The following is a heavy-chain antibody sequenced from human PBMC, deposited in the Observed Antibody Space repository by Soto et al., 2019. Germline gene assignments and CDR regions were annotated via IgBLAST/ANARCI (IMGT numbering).Heavy chain of an antibody. D-gene: IGHD6-6*01. J-gene: IGHJ6*02. CDR1: GDSVSSNSAV. CDR3: ARGLAARYYSMDV. Sequence: SQTLSLTCAIAGDSVSSNSAVWNWIRQSPSRGLEWLGGTYYRSKWYKDYAVSVKSRITINPDTSKNQFSLQLNSVTPEDTALYYCARGLAARYYSMDVWGQGTTVTVSS. V-gene: IGHV6-1*01. CDR2: TYYRSKWYK.